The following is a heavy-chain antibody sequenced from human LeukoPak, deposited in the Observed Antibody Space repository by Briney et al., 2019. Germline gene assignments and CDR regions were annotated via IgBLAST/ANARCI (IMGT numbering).Heavy chain of an antibody. CDR1: GFTFSSYA. V-gene: IGHV3-23*01. Sequence: GGSLRLSCAASGFTFSSYAMSWVRQAPGKGLEWVSAISGSGGSTYYADSVKGRFTISRDNSKNTLYLQMNSLRAEDTAVYYCAKHSGIVVVPAADFDYWGRGTLVTVSS. CDR2: ISGSGGST. J-gene: IGHJ4*02. CDR3: AKHSGIVVVPAADFDY. D-gene: IGHD2-2*01.